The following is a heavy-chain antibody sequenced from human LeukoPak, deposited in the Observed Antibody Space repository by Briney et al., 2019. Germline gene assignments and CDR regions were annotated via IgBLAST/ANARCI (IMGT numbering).Heavy chain of an antibody. D-gene: IGHD6-19*01. J-gene: IGHJ4*02. V-gene: IGHV3-7*01. CDR1: GFTFSTYW. CDR3: GPGSSGRGGFDY. Sequence: GGSLRLSCAASGFTFSTYWMSWVRQAPGKGLEWVANMKQDGSEKYYVDSVKGRFTISRDNAKNSLYLQMNSLRAEDTAVYYCGPGSSGRGGFDYWGQGTLVTVSS. CDR2: MKQDGSEK.